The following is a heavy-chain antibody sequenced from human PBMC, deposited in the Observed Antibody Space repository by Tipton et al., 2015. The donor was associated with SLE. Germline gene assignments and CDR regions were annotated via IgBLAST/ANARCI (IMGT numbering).Heavy chain of an antibody. V-gene: IGHV4-34*01. Sequence: TLSLTCDVYGGSFSGYYWSWIRQPPGKGLEWIGEINHGGSTNYKPSLKSRVTISVDTSKNQFSLKLSSVTAADTAVYYCARQDTAAGFDYWGQGTLVTVSS. D-gene: IGHD6-13*01. CDR1: GGSFSGYY. CDR3: ARQDTAAGFDY. J-gene: IGHJ4*02. CDR2: INHGGST.